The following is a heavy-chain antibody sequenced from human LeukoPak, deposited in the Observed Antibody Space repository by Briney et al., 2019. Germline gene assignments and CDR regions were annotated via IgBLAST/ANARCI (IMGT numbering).Heavy chain of an antibody. V-gene: IGHV3-23*01. CDR3: AKDGGLWVSAHWGDS. Sequence: GGSMRLSCAASGFTFSSYTMSWVRQAPGKGLEWVSTITTSDGNTYYADSVKGRFTVSRDNSKNTLFLQMNSLRAEDTAVYYCAKDGGLWVSAHWGDSWGRGTLVTVSS. CDR1: GFTFSSYT. J-gene: IGHJ4*02. D-gene: IGHD7-27*01. CDR2: ITTSDGNT.